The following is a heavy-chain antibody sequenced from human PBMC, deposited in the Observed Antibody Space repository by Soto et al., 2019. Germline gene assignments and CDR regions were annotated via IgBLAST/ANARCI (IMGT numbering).Heavy chain of an antibody. V-gene: IGHV3-30-3*01. D-gene: IGHD3-9*01. CDR1: GFTFSSYA. J-gene: IGHJ4*02. CDR3: ARRILTGYSYIDC. CDR2: ISYDGSNK. Sequence: GGSLRLSCAASGFTFSSYAMHWVRQAPGKGLEWVAVISYDGSNKYYADSVKGRFTISRDNSKNTLYLQMNSLRAEDTAVYYCARRILTGYSYIDCWGQGTLVTVSS.